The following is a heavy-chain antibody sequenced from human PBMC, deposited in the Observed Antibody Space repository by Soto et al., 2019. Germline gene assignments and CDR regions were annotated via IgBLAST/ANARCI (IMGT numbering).Heavy chain of an antibody. J-gene: IGHJ4*02. CDR3: ATLLDYDILTGFDY. Sequence: PSETLSLTCTVSGGSTSSSSYYWGWIRQPPGKGLEWIGSIYYSGSTYYNPSLKSRVTISVDTSKNQFSLKLSSVTAADTAVYYCATLLDYDILTGFDYWGQGTLVTVSS. CDR2: IYYSGST. D-gene: IGHD3-9*01. V-gene: IGHV4-39*01. CDR1: GGSTSSSSYY.